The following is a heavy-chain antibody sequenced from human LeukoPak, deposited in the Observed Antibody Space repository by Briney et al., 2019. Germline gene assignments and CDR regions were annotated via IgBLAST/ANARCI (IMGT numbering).Heavy chain of an antibody. V-gene: IGHV4-28*01. J-gene: IGHJ3*02. CDR1: GSSISSSNY. D-gene: IGHD5-18*01. CDR3: ARSHLWPTGTFDI. CDR2: IYYSGST. Sequence: PSDTLSLTCAVSGSSISSSNYWGWIRQPPGKGLEWIGYIYYSGSTYYNPSLKSRVTISVDTSKNQFSLKLSSLTAADTAVYFCARSHLWPTGTFDIWGQGTMVTVYS.